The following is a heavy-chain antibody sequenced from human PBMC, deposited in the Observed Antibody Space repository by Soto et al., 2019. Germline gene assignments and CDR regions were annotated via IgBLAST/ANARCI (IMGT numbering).Heavy chain of an antibody. V-gene: IGHV1-2*04. D-gene: IGHD3-3*01. CDR2: INPNSGGT. CDR1: GYTFTGYY. J-gene: IGHJ4*02. Sequence: ASVKVSCKASGYTFTGYYMHWVRHAPGQGLEWMGWINPNSGGTNYAQKFQGWVTMTRDTSISTAYMELSRLRSDDTAVYYCARGTDRYDFWSGSTSDYFDYWGQGTLVTVSS. CDR3: ARGTDRYDFWSGSTSDYFDY.